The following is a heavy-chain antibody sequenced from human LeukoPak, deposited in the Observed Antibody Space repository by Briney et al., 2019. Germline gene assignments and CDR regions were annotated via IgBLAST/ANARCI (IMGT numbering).Heavy chain of an antibody. J-gene: IGHJ2*01. CDR3: AKGGAAADNYWYFDL. V-gene: IGHV3-9*01. CDR2: ISWNSGNI. D-gene: IGHD6-13*01. Sequence: TGGSLRLSCSASAFTFDDYAMHWVRQAPGKGLEWVSGISWNSGNITYGDSVKGRFTISRDNAKNSLYLQMNSLRTEDTALYYCAKGGAAADNYWYFDLWGRGTLVTVSS. CDR1: AFTFDDYA.